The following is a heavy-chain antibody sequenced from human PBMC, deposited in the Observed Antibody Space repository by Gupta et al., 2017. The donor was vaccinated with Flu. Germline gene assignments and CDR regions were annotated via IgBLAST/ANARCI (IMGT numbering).Heavy chain of an antibody. CDR3: ARDRGYCTSSSCYPWYFDY. Sequence: EVQLVESGGGLVQPGGSLRLSCAASGFTFSSYWMTRVRQAPGKGLEWVANIKQDGSESHYVDSVKGRFTISRDNTKNSVYLQMNSLRAEDTAVYYCARDRGYCTSSSCYPWYFDYWGQGSLVTVSS. J-gene: IGHJ4*02. CDR1: GFTFSSYW. V-gene: IGHV3-7*01. CDR2: IKQDGSES. D-gene: IGHD2-2*01.